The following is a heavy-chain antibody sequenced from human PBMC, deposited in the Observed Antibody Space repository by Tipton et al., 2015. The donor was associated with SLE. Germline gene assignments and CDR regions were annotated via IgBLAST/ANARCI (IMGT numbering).Heavy chain of an antibody. V-gene: IGHV4-39*07. CDR1: GGSISSSSYY. J-gene: IGHJ3*02. CDR2: INHSGSI. D-gene: IGHD5-24*01. CDR3: ARGPRDGCKDAFDI. Sequence: TLSLTCTVSGGSISSSSYYWGWIRQPPGKGLEWIGEINHSGSINYNPSLKSRVTISVDTSKNQFSLKLSSVTAADTAVYYCARGPRDGCKDAFDIWGQGTTVSVSS.